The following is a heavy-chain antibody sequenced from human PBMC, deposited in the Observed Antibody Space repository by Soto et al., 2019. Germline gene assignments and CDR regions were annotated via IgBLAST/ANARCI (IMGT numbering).Heavy chain of an antibody. D-gene: IGHD6-25*01. V-gene: IGHV5-10-1*01. Sequence: GESLKSSGKRSGYSFTSYWISWVRQMPGKGLEGMGRIDPSESYTNYSPSFQGHVTISADKSISTAYLKWSSLKAADTAMYYCAHGRRYDYGIDVWGQGTTVTVSS. J-gene: IGHJ6*02. CDR1: GYSFTSYW. CDR3: AHGRRYDYGIDV. CDR2: IDPSESYT.